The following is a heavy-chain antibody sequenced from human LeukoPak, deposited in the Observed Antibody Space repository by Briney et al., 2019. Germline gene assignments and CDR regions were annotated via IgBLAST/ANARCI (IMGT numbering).Heavy chain of an antibody. D-gene: IGHD3-22*01. CDR2: ISSSSSYI. V-gene: IGHV3-21*01. Sequence: TGGSLRLSCAASGFTFSSYSMNWVRQAPGKGLEWVSSISSSSSYIYYADSVKGRFTISRDNAKNTLYLQMNSLRAEDTAVYYCRYYDSSGSQTDYWGQGTLVTVSS. CDR1: GFTFSSYS. J-gene: IGHJ4*02. CDR3: RYYDSSGSQTDY.